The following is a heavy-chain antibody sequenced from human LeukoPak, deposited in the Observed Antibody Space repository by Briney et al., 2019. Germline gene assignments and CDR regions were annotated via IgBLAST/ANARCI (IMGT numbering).Heavy chain of an antibody. V-gene: IGHV4-34*01. D-gene: IGHD2-15*01. Sequence: PGGSLRLSCAASGFTVSSNYMSWVRQAPGKVLEWIGEINHSGSTNYNPSLKSRVTISVDTSKNQFSLKLSSVTAADTAVYYCARSRIYRWFDPWGQGTLVTVSS. CDR2: INHSGST. CDR3: ARSRIYRWFDP. J-gene: IGHJ5*02. CDR1: GFTVSSNY.